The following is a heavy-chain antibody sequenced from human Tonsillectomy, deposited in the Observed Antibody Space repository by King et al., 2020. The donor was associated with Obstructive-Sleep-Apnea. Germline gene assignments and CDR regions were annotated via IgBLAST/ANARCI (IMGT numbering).Heavy chain of an antibody. V-gene: IGHV3-30*18. J-gene: IGHJ4*02. CDR3: AKDPGGGFGEFISSFFDY. CDR2: ISYDVSNK. Sequence: VQLVQSGGGVVQPGRSLRLSFAASGFTFSSDGMHWVRQAPGKGREWGAVISYDVSNKYYADFVKGRFTISRDNSKNTLYLQMNSLRAEDTAVYYCAKDPGGGFGEFISSFFDYWGQGTLVTVSS. CDR1: GFTFSSDG. D-gene: IGHD3-10*01.